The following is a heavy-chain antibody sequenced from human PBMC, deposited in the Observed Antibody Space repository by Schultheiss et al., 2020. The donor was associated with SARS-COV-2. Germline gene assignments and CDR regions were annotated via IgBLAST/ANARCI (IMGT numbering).Heavy chain of an antibody. CDR2: IYYSGST. J-gene: IGHJ5*02. Sequence: SQTLSLTCTVSGGSISSSSYYWGWIRQPPGKGLEWIGSIYYSGSTYYNPSLKSRVTISVDTSKNQFSLKLSSVTAADTAVYYCARDHPPWYDSSGYYYVGWFDPWGQGTLVTVSS. V-gene: IGHV4-39*02. CDR3: ARDHPPWYDSSGYYYVGWFDP. D-gene: IGHD3-22*01. CDR1: GGSISSSSYY.